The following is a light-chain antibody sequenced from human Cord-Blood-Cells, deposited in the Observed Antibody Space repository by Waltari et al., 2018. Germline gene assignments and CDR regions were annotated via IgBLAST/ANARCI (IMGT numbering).Light chain of an antibody. CDR1: RSDVGSYNL. V-gene: IGLV2-23*02. CDR2: EVS. J-gene: IGLJ1*01. CDR3: CSYAGXSTYX. Sequence: QSALTQPASVSGSPGPSITISCTGTRSDVGSYNLVSWYQQHPGKATKLMIYEVSNRPSGVSNRFSGSKSGNTASLTISGLQAEDEADYYCCSYAGXSTYXFGTGTKVTVL.